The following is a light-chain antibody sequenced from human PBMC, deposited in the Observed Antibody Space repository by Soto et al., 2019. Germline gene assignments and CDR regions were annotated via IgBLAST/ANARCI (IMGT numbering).Light chain of an antibody. J-gene: IGLJ1*01. V-gene: IGLV2-8*01. CDR2: EVS. Sequence: SALTQPPSASGSPGQSVTISCTGTSIGVGGYNYVSWYQQHPGKAPKVIIYEVSKRPSGVPDRFSGSKSGSTASLTVSGLQAEDEADYYCSAYAGTNVFVFXTGTKVKVL. CDR3: SAYAGTNVFV. CDR1: SIGVGGYNY.